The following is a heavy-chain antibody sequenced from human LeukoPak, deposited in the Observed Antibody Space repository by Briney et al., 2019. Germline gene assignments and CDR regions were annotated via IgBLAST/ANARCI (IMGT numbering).Heavy chain of an antibody. Sequence: GASVKVSCKASGYTFTSYYMHWVRQAPGQGLEWRGIINPSGGSTGYAQKFQGRVTMTRDTSTSTVYMELSSLRSEDTAVYYCARDIEYSSITGIGDYWGQGTLVTVSS. V-gene: IGHV1-46*03. J-gene: IGHJ4*02. CDR1: GYTFTSYY. CDR3: ARDIEYSSITGIGDY. D-gene: IGHD6-6*01. CDR2: INPSGGST.